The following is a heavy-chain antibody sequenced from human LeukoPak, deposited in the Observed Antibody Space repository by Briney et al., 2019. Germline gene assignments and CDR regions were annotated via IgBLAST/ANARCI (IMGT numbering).Heavy chain of an antibody. CDR2: IYYSGST. J-gene: IGHJ4*02. V-gene: IGHV4-39*01. CDR3: ARRLFYYDFWSGYFDY. D-gene: IGHD3-3*01. CDR1: GGSISSSSYY. Sequence: SETLSLTCTVSGGSISSSSYYWGWIRQPPGKGLEWIGSIYYSGSTYYNPSLKSRVTISVDTSKNQFSLKLSSVTAADTAVYYCARRLFYYDFWSGYFDYWAREPWSPSPQ.